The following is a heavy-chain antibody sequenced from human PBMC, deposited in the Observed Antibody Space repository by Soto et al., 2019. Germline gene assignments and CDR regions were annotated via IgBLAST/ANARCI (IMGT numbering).Heavy chain of an antibody. Sequence: QVQLVQSGAEVKKPGASVKVSCKASGYTFTSYDINWVRQATGQGLEWMGWMNPISGNTGYAQKFQGRVTMTRNTSIPTAYIELSSLRSEDTAVYYCARDLYPGYGDNSSNYWGQGTLVTVSS. V-gene: IGHV1-8*01. D-gene: IGHD4-17*01. J-gene: IGHJ4*02. CDR1: GYTFTSYD. CDR2: MNPISGNT. CDR3: ARDLYPGYGDNSSNY.